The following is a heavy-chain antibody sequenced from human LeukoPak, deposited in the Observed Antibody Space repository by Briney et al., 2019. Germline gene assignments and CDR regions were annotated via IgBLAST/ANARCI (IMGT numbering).Heavy chain of an antibody. CDR1: GFTFSSYG. CDR3: AKGGGSDAFDI. CDR2: IGYDGSNK. D-gene: IGHD3-16*01. Sequence: GGSLRLSCAASGFTFSSYGMHWVRQAPGKGLEWVSFIGYDGSNKYYADSVKGRFTISRDNSKNTLYLQMNSLRAEDTAVYYCAKGGGSDAFDIWGQGTMVTVSS. V-gene: IGHV3-30*02. J-gene: IGHJ3*02.